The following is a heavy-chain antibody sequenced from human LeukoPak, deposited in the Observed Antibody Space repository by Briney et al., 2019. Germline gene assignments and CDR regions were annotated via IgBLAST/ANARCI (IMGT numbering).Heavy chain of an antibody. CDR3: ARERGYARQYFDY. CDR1: GYTFTSYG. D-gene: IGHD3-22*01. CDR2: ISAYNGDT. J-gene: IGHJ4*01. Sequence: ASVNVSFKTSGYTFTSYGISWVRQAPGQGLEWMRWISAYNGDTNYAQQLQGRVTMTTDTSTSTAYMELRSLRSDDTAVYYCARERGYARQYFDYWGQGTLVTVSS. V-gene: IGHV1-18*01.